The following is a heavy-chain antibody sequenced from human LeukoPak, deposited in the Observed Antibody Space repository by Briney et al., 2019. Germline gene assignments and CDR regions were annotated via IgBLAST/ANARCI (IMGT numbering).Heavy chain of an antibody. CDR1: GGSIRSSIYY. Sequence: PSETLSLSCIVPGGSIRSSIYYLGWIRQPPGKGLAWIGSIYYSGSTYYNPSLKSRVTISVATSKTQFSLKLSSVTAADTAVYYCARVDWGSHWYFDLWGSGTMVTVSS. CDR3: ARVDWGSHWYFDL. D-gene: IGHD7-27*01. V-gene: IGHV4-39*01. J-gene: IGHJ2*01. CDR2: IYYSGST.